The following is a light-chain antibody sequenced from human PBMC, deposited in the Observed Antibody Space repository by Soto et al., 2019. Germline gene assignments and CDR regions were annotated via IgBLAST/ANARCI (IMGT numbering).Light chain of an antibody. CDR3: QSYDSSLSGWV. Sequence: QSVLTQLPSVSGAPGQRVTISCTGGSSNIGAGYDVHWYQQLPGTVPKLLIYGNTNRPSGVPDRFSGSKSGTSASLAITGLQAEDEADYYCQSYDSSLSGWVFGGGTKLTVL. J-gene: IGLJ3*02. CDR2: GNT. CDR1: SSNIGAGYD. V-gene: IGLV1-40*01.